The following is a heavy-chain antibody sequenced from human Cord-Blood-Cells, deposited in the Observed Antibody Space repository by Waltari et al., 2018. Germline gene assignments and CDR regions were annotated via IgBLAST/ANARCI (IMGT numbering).Heavy chain of an antibody. CDR1: GGSFSGYY. J-gene: IGHJ5*02. D-gene: IGHD2-2*01. CDR2: IKHSGST. V-gene: IGHV4-34*01. CDR3: ARSKGSHCSSPSCYSNWFDP. Sequence: QVQLQQWGAGLLKPSETLSLTCAVYGGSFSGYYWSWIRQPPGKGLEWIGEIKHSGSTNYNPYLKSRITISVDTSKNQFSLTLSSVTAADTAVYYCARSKGSHCSSPSCYSNWFDPWGQGTLVTVSS.